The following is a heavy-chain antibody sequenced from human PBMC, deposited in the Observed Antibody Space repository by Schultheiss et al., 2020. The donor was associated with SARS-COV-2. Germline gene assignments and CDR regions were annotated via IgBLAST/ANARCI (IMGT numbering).Heavy chain of an antibody. J-gene: IGHJ6*03. V-gene: IGHV4-59*01. CDR3: ARDLYSSSFYYMDV. CDR1: GGSISSYY. D-gene: IGHD6-13*01. Sequence: SQTLSLTCTVSGGSISSYYWSWIRQPPGKGLEWIGYIYYSGSTNYNPSLKSRVTISVDTSKNQFSLKLSSVTAADTAVYYCARDLYSSSFYYMDVWGKGTTVTASS. CDR2: IYYSGST.